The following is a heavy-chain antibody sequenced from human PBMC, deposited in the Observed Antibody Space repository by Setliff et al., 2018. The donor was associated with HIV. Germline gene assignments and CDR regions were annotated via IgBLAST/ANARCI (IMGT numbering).Heavy chain of an antibody. Sequence: SETLSLTCTVSGGSISSDSYYWGWIRQPPGKGLEWIASINYSGYTYHNPSLKTRVTISIDTSKSQFSLKLNSITAADTGVYYCARLFQWMSYSFDIWGQGTVGTVS. J-gene: IGHJ3*02. CDR3: ARLFQWMSYSFDI. CDR1: GGSISSDSYY. CDR2: INYSGYT. V-gene: IGHV4-39*01. D-gene: IGHD5-12*01.